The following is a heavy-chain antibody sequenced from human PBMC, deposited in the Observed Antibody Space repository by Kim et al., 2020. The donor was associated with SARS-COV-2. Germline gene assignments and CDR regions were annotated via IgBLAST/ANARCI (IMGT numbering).Heavy chain of an antibody. CDR3: EASDY. J-gene: IGHJ4*02. V-gene: IGHV3-23*01. CDR1: GFTFSAYA. Sequence: GGSLRLSCAASGFTFSAYAMSWARQGPGKGLEWVSTISNSGVGTYYADSVRGRFTISRDNSKNTLFLQMTNLTAEDTAIYYCEASDYWGQGYQLSVST. CDR2: ISNSGVGT.